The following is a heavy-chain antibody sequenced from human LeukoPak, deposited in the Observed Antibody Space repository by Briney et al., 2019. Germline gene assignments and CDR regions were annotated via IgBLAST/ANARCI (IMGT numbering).Heavy chain of an antibody. J-gene: IGHJ4*02. V-gene: IGHV4-39*07. D-gene: IGHD6-19*01. CDR3: ARNKTKETIAVAGAAAAEGYFDY. CDR1: GGSIPSSSYY. CDR2: IYHGGST. Sequence: SETLSLTCTLSGGSIPSSSYYTASISQPPGKWMELNGSIYHGGSTPYNPSLKGCVTISVDTSKNQFSLNRRSVTAADTAVYYCARNKTKETIAVAGAAAAEGYFDYWGQGTLVTVSS.